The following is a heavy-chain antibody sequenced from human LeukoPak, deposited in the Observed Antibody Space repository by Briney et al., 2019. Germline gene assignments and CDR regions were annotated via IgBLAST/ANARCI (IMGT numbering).Heavy chain of an antibody. J-gene: IGHJ4*02. Sequence: GASVKVSCKTSGYTFTSYGITWVRQAPRQGLEWMGWISAYNGNTYYAQKLQDRVTMTTDTSTSTAYMELRSLGSDDTAVYYCARGGLSPDYWGQGTLVTVSS. CDR1: GYTFTSYG. V-gene: IGHV1-18*01. CDR3: ARGGLSPDY. CDR2: ISAYNGNT. D-gene: IGHD3-16*02.